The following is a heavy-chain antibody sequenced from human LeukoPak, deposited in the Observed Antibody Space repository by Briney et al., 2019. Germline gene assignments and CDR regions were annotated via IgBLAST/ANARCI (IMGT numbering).Heavy chain of an antibody. CDR2: ISSSGSTI. Sequence: GGSLRLSCAASGFTFSDYYISWVRQAPGKGREWVSYISSSGSTIYYADSVQGRFTISRDNAENSRYLQMNSLSAEDTAVYYCARAKNYDYSLWDVWGQGTTVTVSS. J-gene: IGHJ6*01. CDR1: GFTFSDYY. D-gene: IGHD3-3*01. CDR3: ARAKNYDYSLWDV. V-gene: IGHV3-11*01.